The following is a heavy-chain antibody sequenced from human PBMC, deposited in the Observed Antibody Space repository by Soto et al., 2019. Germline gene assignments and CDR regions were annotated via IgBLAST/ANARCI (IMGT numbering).Heavy chain of an antibody. J-gene: IGHJ4*02. Sequence: QVQLVQSGTEVKKAGSAVKVFCKTSGYTFTTYGISWIRQAPGQGLEWIAWISVYNGDTNYAQNVQGSVSLTTVILTTTAYLELRSLMSEDTAVYYCARVYCGGDCFAGGDFDYWGQGTMVTVS. CDR2: ISVYNGDT. CDR3: ARVYCGGDCFAGGDFDY. D-gene: IGHD2-21*01. V-gene: IGHV1-18*01. CDR1: GYTFTTYG.